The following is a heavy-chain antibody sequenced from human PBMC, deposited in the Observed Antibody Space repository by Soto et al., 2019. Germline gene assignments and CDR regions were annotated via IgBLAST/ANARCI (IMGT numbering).Heavy chain of an antibody. CDR2: IYPGDSDT. D-gene: IGHD3-22*01. Sequence: GESLKISCKGSGYTFSSYWIGWVRQMPGKGLEWMGIIYPGDSDTRYSPSFQGQVTISADKSISTAYLQWSSLKASDTAMYYCVRRSDSSGFYAFDIWGQGTMVTVSS. J-gene: IGHJ3*02. CDR1: GYTFSSYW. V-gene: IGHV5-51*01. CDR3: VRRSDSSGFYAFDI.